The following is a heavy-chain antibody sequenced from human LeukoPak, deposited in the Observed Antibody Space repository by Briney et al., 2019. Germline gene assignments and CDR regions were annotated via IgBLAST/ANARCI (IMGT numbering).Heavy chain of an antibody. CDR1: GFTFGNYA. J-gene: IGHJ4*02. CDR2: ITGSGSST. V-gene: IGHV3-23*01. D-gene: IGHD2/OR15-2a*01. CDR3: ARAWISLLN. Sequence: GGSLRLSCAASGFTFGNYAVHWVRQAPGKGLEWVSGITGSGSSTYYADSVKGRFTISRDNSKNTLYLQMNSLRAEDTAVYYCARAWISLLNWGQGTLVTVSS.